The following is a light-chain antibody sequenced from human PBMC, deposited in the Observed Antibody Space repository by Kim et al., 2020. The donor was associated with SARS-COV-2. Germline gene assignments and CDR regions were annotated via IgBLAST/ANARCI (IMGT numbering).Light chain of an antibody. J-gene: IGLJ1*01. CDR1: SSNSGAGYD. Sequence: TIACCGSSSNSGAGYDVHCYLQLPGTAPKLLIFDNHDRPSGVPDRFSGSKSGTSASLAITGLQAEDEADYYCQSYDRRLSGYVFGTGTKVTVL. CDR3: QSYDRRLSGYV. V-gene: IGLV1-40*01. CDR2: DNH.